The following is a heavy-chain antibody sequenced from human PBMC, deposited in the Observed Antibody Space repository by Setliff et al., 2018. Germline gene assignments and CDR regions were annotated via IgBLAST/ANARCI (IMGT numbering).Heavy chain of an antibody. J-gene: IGHJ4*02. V-gene: IGHV1-69*05. Sequence: SVKVSCKASGGTFSSYAISWVRQAPGQGLEWMGGIIPIFGTANYAQKFQGRVTITTDESTSTAYMELSSLRSEDTAVYYCATALINTHGGGYYDSSGASSLDYWGQGTLVTVSS. D-gene: IGHD3-22*01. CDR2: IIPIFGTA. CDR1: GGTFSSYA. CDR3: ATALINTHGGGYYDSSGASSLDY.